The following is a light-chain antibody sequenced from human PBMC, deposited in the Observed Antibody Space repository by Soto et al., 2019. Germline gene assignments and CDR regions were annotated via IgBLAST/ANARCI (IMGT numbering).Light chain of an antibody. Sequence: DIQMTQSPASLSASVGDRFTVTCRASQRIDDFLNWYQQKPGKAPELLIHTTSSLQSGVPSRFSGSGSGTEFTLTISSLQPEDFAAYYCQQSYSTPWTLGQGTKVEIK. CDR3: QQSYSTPWT. CDR1: QRIDDF. V-gene: IGKV1-39*01. CDR2: TTS. J-gene: IGKJ1*01.